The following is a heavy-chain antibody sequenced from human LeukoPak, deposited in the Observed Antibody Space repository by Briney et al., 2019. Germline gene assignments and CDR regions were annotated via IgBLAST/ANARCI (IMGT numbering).Heavy chain of an antibody. V-gene: IGHV3-48*03. CDR3: ARDSGYSGYDSYYYYMDV. J-gene: IGHJ6*03. CDR2: ISSSGSTI. CDR1: GFTFSSYE. D-gene: IGHD5-12*01. Sequence: GGSLRLSCAASGFTFSSYEMNWVRQAPGKGLEGVSYISSSGSTIYYADSVKGRFTISRDNAKNSLYLQMNSLRAEDTAVYYCARDSGYSGYDSYYYYMDVWGKGTTVTISS.